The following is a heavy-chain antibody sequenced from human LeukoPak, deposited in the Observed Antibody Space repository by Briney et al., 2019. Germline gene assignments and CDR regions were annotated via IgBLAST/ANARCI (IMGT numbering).Heavy chain of an antibody. CDR3: ARANYYDISGYDY. V-gene: IGHV3-48*03. Sequence: GGSLRLSCAASGFTFRSYEMNWVRQAPGKGLEWVSYITSSGYTIYYADSVKGRFTISRDNAKNSLYLQMNSLRAEDTAVYYCARANYYDISGYDYWGQGTLVTVSS. CDR1: GFTFRSYE. CDR2: ITSSGYTI. J-gene: IGHJ4*02. D-gene: IGHD3-22*01.